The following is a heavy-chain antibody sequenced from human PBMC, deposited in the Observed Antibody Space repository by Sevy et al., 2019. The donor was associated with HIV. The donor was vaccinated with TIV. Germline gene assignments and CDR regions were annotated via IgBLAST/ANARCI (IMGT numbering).Heavy chain of an antibody. CDR1: GFTFDDYT. Sequence: GGSLRLSCAASGFTFDDYTMHWVRQAPGKGLEWVSLISWDGGSTYYADSVKGRFTISRDNSKNSMYLQMNSLRTEDTALYYCEKGGIAAAGTPDYYYCGMDVWGQGTTVTVSS. J-gene: IGHJ6*02. D-gene: IGHD6-13*01. V-gene: IGHV3-43*01. CDR3: EKGGIAAAGTPDYYYCGMDV. CDR2: ISWDGGST.